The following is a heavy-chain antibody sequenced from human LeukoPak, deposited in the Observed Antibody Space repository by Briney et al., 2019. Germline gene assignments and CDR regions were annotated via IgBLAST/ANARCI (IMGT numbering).Heavy chain of an antibody. Sequence: GGSLRLSCAASGFTFSRYSMHWVRQAPGKGLVWVSHVNSDGSGTDYADSVKGRFTISRDNAKNSLFLQMNSLRAEDTAVYYCARDHAMCFDYWGQGTLVTVSS. CDR2: VNSDGSGT. CDR3: ARDHAMCFDY. CDR1: GFTFSRYS. D-gene: IGHD2-2*01. J-gene: IGHJ4*02. V-gene: IGHV3-74*01.